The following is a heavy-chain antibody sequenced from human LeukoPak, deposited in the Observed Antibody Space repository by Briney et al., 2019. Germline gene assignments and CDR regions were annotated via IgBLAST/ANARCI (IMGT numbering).Heavy chain of an antibody. J-gene: IGHJ4*02. D-gene: IGHD2-2*01. CDR2: IKKDGSEK. CDR3: AKGHDPRSCSSTGCYAEVN. CDR1: GFTFSSHW. V-gene: IGHV3-7*03. Sequence: GGSLRLSCAASGFTFSSHWMSWVRQAPGKGLEWVANIKKDGSEKYYVDAVKGRFTISRDNSKNTLYLQMNSLRVEDTAVYYCAKGHDPRSCSSTGCYAEVNWGQGTLVTVSS.